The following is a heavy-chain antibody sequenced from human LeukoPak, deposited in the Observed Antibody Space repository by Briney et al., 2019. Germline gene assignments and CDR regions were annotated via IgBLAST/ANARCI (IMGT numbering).Heavy chain of an antibody. CDR1: GHTVSSY. CDR3: AKDQGLLPPFYDYYGMDV. CDR2: ISGSGGST. Sequence: GGSLRFSCAASGHTVSSYISWVRQAPGKGLEWVSAISGSGGSTYYADSVKGRFTISRDNSKNTLYLQMNSLRAEDTAVYYCAKDQGLLPPFYDYYGMDVWGEGPSVTVSS. V-gene: IGHV3-23*01. D-gene: IGHD2-15*01. J-gene: IGHJ6*04.